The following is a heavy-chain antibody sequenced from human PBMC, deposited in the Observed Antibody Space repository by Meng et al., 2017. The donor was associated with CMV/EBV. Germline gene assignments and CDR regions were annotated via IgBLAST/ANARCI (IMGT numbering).Heavy chain of an antibody. CDR2: IYSGGST. Sequence: GGSLRLSCAASGFTVSSNYMSWVRRAPGKGLEWVSVIYSGGSTYYADSVKGRFTISRDNSKNTLYLQMNSLRAEDTAVYYCARELGSGSSEDYYYGMDVWGQGTTVTVSS. CDR3: ARELGSGSSEDYYYGMDV. J-gene: IGHJ6*02. CDR1: GFTVSSNY. D-gene: IGHD3-10*02. V-gene: IGHV3-53*01.